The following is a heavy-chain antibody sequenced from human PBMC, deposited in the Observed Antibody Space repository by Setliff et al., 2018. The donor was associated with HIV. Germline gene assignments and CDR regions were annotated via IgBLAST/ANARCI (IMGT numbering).Heavy chain of an antibody. CDR1: DGSFSGYY. CDR3: ARLRDMEWELIGLDY. V-gene: IGHV4-34*01. Sequence: SETLSLTCAVYDGSFSGYYWSWIRQPPGKGLEWIGEINHRGSTNCNPSLKSRVSISVDTSKNQFSLKLSSVTAADTAIYYCARLRDMEWELIGLDYWGRGTLVTVSS. CDR2: INHRGST. J-gene: IGHJ4*02. D-gene: IGHD1-26*01.